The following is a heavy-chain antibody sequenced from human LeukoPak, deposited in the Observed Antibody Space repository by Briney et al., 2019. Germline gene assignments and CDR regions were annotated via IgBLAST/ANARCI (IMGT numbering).Heavy chain of an antibody. J-gene: IGHJ2*01. CDR1: GFILSDYW. D-gene: IGHD3-10*01. CDR2: IKSDGSST. Sequence: PGGSLRLSCAASGFILSDYWMHWVRQGPGKGLVWVSRIKSDGSSTSYAESAKGRFTISRDNAKNTVYVHMNSLRAEDTAVYYCARVGTGSWYFDLWGRGTLVTFSS. CDR3: ARVGTGSWYFDL. V-gene: IGHV3-74*01.